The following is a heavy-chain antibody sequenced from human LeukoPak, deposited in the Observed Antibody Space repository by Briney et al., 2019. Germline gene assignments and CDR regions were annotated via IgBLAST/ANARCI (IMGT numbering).Heavy chain of an antibody. Sequence: SETLSLTCTVSGGSIRSGSHYWAWIRHPPGKGLEWIGSIYYSGSTYYNPSLENRVTISIDTSKNHFSLKLSSLSAADTSVYYCAKRDDSGGNLVDLWGQGTLVTVS. CDR3: AKRDDSGGNLVDL. CDR2: IYYSGST. J-gene: IGHJ4*02. CDR1: GGSIRSGSHY. D-gene: IGHD3-22*01. V-gene: IGHV4-39*02.